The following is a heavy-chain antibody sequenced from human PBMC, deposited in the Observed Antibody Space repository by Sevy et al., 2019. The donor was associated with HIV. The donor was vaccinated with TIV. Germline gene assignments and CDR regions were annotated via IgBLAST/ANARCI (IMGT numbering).Heavy chain of an antibody. CDR1: GFTFNNYA. CDR2: ISGGGGGT. CDR3: AKHYIHDIADGWYFDL. D-gene: IGHD6-13*01. Sequence: GGSLRLSCAASGFTFNNYAMSWVRQAPGKGLEGKGLEWGSTISGGGGGTCYAEYVRGRLTICRDNSKNTLYLQVNSLRVEDTAVYSCAKHYIHDIADGWYFDLWGRGTLVTVYS. J-gene: IGHJ2*01. V-gene: IGHV3-23*01.